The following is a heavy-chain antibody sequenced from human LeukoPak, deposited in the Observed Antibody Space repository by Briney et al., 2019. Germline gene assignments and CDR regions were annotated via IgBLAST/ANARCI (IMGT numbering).Heavy chain of an antibody. V-gene: IGHV4-59*11. D-gene: IGHD2-21*02. Sequence: SETLSLTCSVSDGSIGSHYWSWIRQPPGKGLEWIGYIHYGGSTNYNPSLRSRVTMSLDTSKNQFSLKLTSVTASDTAVYYCVSVGGHCGVGCYVLDYWGQGALVTVFS. J-gene: IGHJ4*02. CDR1: DGSIGSHY. CDR2: IHYGGST. CDR3: VSVGGHCGVGCYVLDY.